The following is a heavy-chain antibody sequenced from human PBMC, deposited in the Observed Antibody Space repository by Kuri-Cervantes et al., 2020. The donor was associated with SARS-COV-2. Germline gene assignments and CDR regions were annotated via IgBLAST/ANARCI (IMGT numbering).Heavy chain of an antibody. D-gene: IGHD5-18*01. V-gene: IGHV4-30-4*08. J-gene: IGHJ4*02. CDR3: ARDGGLHEGYSYGYIDY. CDR2: IYYSGST. CDR1: GGSLSSGDYY. Sequence: SETLSLTCTVAGGSLSSGDYYWTWVRQPPGKGLEWIGNIYYSGSTYYNPSLKSRVTISVDTSKNQFSLKLSSVTAADTAVYYCARDGGLHEGYSYGYIDYWGQGTLVTVSS.